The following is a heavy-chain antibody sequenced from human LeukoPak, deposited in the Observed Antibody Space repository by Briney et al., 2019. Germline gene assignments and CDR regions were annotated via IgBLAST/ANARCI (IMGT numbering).Heavy chain of an antibody. Sequence: GGSLRLSCAASGFTVSSNYMSWVRQAPGKGLEWVSVIYSGGSTYYADSVKGRFTISRDNSKNTLYLQMNSLRAEDTAVYYCASQVYGSGPFDPWGQGTLVTVSS. V-gene: IGHV3-66*04. J-gene: IGHJ5*02. CDR1: GFTVSSNY. D-gene: IGHD3-10*01. CDR3: ASQVYGSGPFDP. CDR2: IYSGGST.